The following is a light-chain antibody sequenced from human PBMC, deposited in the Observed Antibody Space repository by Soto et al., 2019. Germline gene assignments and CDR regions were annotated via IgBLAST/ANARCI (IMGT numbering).Light chain of an antibody. J-gene: IGKJ1*01. Sequence: EIVLTQSPGTLSLSPGERATISCRASQSVSSSYLAWYQQKPGQAPRLLIYGASSRATGIPDRFSGSGSGTHFTLTISRLDPEDLAVYYCQQYGSSPQWTFGQGTKGEIK. CDR1: QSVSSSY. CDR3: QQYGSSPQWT. CDR2: GAS. V-gene: IGKV3-20*01.